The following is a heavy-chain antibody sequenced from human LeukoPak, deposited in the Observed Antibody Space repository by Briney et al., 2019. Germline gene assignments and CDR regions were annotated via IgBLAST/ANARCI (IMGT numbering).Heavy chain of an antibody. D-gene: IGHD2-15*01. Sequence: GGSLRLSCAASGFTFSSYAMHWVRQAPGKGLEWVAVISYDGSNKYYADSVKGRFTISRDNSKNTLYLQMNSLRAEDTAVYYCARPNGWYYYYMDVWGKGTTVTVSS. CDR3: ARPNGWYYYYMDV. V-gene: IGHV3-30*04. J-gene: IGHJ6*03. CDR1: GFTFSSYA. CDR2: ISYDGSNK.